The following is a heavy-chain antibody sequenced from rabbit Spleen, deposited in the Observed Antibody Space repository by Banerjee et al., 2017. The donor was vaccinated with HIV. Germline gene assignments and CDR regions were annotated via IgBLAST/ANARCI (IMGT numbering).Heavy chain of an antibody. Sequence: QSLEESGGDLVKPEGSLTLTCTASGFSFSSSYFMCWVRQAPGKGLEWIACIRSGDGNTYYASWAKGRFTISKTSSTVDLRMTSLIAADTATYFCARSDAGGGYCLDLWGPGTLVTVS. CDR2: IRSGDGNT. V-gene: IGHV1S40*01. CDR1: GFSFSSSYF. D-gene: IGHD4-2*01. CDR3: ARSDAGGGYCLDL. J-gene: IGHJ6*01.